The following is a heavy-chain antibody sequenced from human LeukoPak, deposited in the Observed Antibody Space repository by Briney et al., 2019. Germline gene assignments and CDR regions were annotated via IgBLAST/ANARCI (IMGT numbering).Heavy chain of an antibody. D-gene: IGHD6-19*01. Sequence: SETLSLTCTVSGGSISSSSYDRGWIRQPRGKGLEWLGSIYYSGSTYYNPSLKSRVTISVDTSKNQFSLKLSSVTAADTAVYYCARDQPSSGWYWGNFDYWGQGTLVTVSS. V-gene: IGHV4-39*02. CDR2: IYYSGST. CDR1: GGSISSSSYD. J-gene: IGHJ4*02. CDR3: ARDQPSSGWYWGNFDY.